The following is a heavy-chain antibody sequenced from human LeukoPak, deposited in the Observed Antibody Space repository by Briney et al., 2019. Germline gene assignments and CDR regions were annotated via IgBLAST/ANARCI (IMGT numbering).Heavy chain of an antibody. V-gene: IGHV4-39*07. D-gene: IGHD6-19*01. Sequence: SSETLSLTCTVSGGSISSSSYYWGWIRQPPGKGLEWIGSIYYSGSTYYNPSLKSRVTISVDASKNQFSLKLSSVTAADTAVYYCARDRRKYSSGWYNNWFDPWGQGTLVTVSS. CDR2: IYYSGST. CDR1: GGSISSSSYY. J-gene: IGHJ5*02. CDR3: ARDRRKYSSGWYNNWFDP.